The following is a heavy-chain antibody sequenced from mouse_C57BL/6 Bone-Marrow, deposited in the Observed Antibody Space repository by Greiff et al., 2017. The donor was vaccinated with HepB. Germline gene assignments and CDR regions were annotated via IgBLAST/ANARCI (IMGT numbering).Heavy chain of an antibody. Sequence: DVQLVESGGGLVQPGGSLKLSCAASGFTFSDYGMAWVRQAPRKGPEWVAFISNLAYSIYYADTVTGRFTISRENAKNTLYLEMSSLRSEDTAMYYCARQTTVVATGYFDVWGTGTTVTVSS. CDR2: ISNLAYSI. CDR1: GFTFSDYG. CDR3: ARQTTVVATGYFDV. V-gene: IGHV5-15*01. J-gene: IGHJ1*03. D-gene: IGHD1-1*01.